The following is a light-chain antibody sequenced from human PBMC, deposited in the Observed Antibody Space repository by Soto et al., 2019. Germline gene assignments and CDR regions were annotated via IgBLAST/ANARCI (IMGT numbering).Light chain of an antibody. CDR2: GAS. J-gene: IGKJ3*01. CDR3: QHYDTSPPRFT. CDR1: QSVSTTY. V-gene: IGKV3-20*01. Sequence: EIVLTQSPGTLSLSPGERATLSCWASQSVSTTYLAWYQQKPGQAPKLLIYGASSRATGVPDRFSGSGSGTDFTLTISRLEPEDFAVYYCQHYDTSPPRFTVGPGTKVDIK.